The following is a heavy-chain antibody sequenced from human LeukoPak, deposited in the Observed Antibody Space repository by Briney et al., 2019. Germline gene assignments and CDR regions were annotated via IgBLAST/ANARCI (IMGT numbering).Heavy chain of an antibody. Sequence: GGSLRLSCAASGFTFSSYGMHWVRQAPGKGLEWVAFIRYDGSNKYYADSVKGRFTISRDNSKNTLYLQMNSLRAEDTAVYYCAKDRGGYDNGWFDPWGQGTLVTVSS. J-gene: IGHJ5*02. D-gene: IGHD5-12*01. CDR2: IRYDGSNK. V-gene: IGHV3-30*02. CDR3: AKDRGGYDNGWFDP. CDR1: GFTFSSYG.